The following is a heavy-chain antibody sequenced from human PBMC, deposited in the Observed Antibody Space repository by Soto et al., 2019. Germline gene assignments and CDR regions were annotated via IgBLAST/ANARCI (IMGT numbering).Heavy chain of an antibody. D-gene: IGHD2-8*01. J-gene: IGHJ5*02. CDR3: ARDRSTYGGGGTGEVKENWFDP. CDR1: GGSISRYY. Sequence: SETLSLTCSVSGGSISRYYWSWIRQPPGKGLEWIGYAYYSGDTGYNPSLQSRVTMAVATSKNQVSLKLTSVTAADTAVYYCARDRSTYGGGGTGEVKENWFDPWGQGALVTVSS. V-gene: IGHV4-59*01. CDR2: AYYSGDT.